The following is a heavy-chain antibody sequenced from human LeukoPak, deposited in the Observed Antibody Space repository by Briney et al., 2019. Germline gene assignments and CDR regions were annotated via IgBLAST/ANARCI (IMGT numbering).Heavy chain of an antibody. Sequence: SETLSLTCAVSGGSISTSNSYWGWIRRPPGKGLEWVGEINHSGSTNYNPSLKSRVTISVDTSKNQFSLKLSSVTAADTAVYYCARLPYYYDSSGYYYGSTVDYWGQGTLVTVSS. CDR2: INHSGST. CDR3: ARLPYYYDSSGYYYGSTVDY. V-gene: IGHV4-34*01. D-gene: IGHD3-22*01. J-gene: IGHJ4*02. CDR1: GGSISTSNSY.